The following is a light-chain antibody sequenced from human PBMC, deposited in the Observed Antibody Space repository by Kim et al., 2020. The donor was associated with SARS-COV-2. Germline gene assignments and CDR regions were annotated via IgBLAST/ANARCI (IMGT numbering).Light chain of an antibody. CDR2: QDD. CDR1: KLGQKF. Sequence: LAPGQTASIPCSGDKLGQKFTAWYQQKPGQSPGVVMYQDDKRPSGIPERFSGSNSGNTATLTISGTQAMDEADYYCQAWDSDTAVFGGGTQLTVL. V-gene: IGLV3-1*01. CDR3: QAWDSDTAV. J-gene: IGLJ7*01.